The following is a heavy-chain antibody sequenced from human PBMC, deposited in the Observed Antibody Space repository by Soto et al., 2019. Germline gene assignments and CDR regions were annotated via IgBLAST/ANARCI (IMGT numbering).Heavy chain of an antibody. V-gene: IGHV4-61*01. CDR3: ARDRYCSGGSCSKYYYGMDV. Sequence: PSETLSLTCTVSGGSVSSGSYYWSWIRQPPGKGLEWIGYIFYSGSTNYNPSLKSRVTISVDTSKNQFSLKLSSVTAADTAVYYCARDRYCSGGSCSKYYYGMDVWGQGTTVTVSS. D-gene: IGHD2-15*01. CDR2: IFYSGST. CDR1: GGSVSSGSYY. J-gene: IGHJ6*02.